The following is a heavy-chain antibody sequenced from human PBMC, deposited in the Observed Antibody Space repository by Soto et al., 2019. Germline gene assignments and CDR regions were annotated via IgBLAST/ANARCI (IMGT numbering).Heavy chain of an antibody. V-gene: IGHV1-2*04. J-gene: IGHJ6*01. Sequence: ASVEVSCKASGYTFTGYYMHWGRQAPGQGLEWIGWINSNRGGTNYAHKFQVWVTMTRDTSIITAYMELSRLRSDDTAVYYCSRELPRPMTSLSPDYYYYYCPDLWRRGPTVTVSS. CDR2: INSNRGGT. CDR1: GYTFTGYY. CDR3: SRELPRPMTSLSPDYYYYYCPDL. D-gene: IGHD2-15*01.